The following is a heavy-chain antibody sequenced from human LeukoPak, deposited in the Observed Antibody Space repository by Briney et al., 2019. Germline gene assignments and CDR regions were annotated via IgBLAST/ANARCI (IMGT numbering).Heavy chain of an antibody. D-gene: IGHD3-16*02. Sequence: PGGSLRLSCAASGFTFSNHGMNWVRQAPGKGLEWVSGISPSGDITYYADSVKGRFTISRDNSKNTLYLEVISLTAEDTAVYYCAKPNVITFGGVISYFDYWGQGTLVTVSS. CDR2: ISPSGDIT. CDR3: AKPNVITFGGVISYFDY. V-gene: IGHV3-23*01. CDR1: GFTFSNHG. J-gene: IGHJ4*02.